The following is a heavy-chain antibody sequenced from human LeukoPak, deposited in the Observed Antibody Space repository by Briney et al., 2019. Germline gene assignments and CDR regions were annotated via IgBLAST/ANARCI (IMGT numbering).Heavy chain of an antibody. J-gene: IGHJ4*02. Sequence: GGSLRLSCAASGFTFSSYAMSWVRQAPGKGLGWVSAISGSGGSTYYADSVKGRFTISRDNSKNTLYLQMNSLRAEDTAVYYCAKSPLFYGSGILSGNLDYWGQGTLATVSS. CDR1: GFTFSSYA. CDR3: AKSPLFYGSGILSGNLDY. CDR2: ISGSGGST. D-gene: IGHD3-10*01. V-gene: IGHV3-23*01.